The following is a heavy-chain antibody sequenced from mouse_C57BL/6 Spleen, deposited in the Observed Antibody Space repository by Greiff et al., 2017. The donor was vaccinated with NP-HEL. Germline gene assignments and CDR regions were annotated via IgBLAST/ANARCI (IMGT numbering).Heavy chain of an antibody. V-gene: IGHV1-64*01. D-gene: IGHD2-1*01. CDR3: ASMVRGDYYAMDY. CDR1: GYTFTSYW. CDR2: IHPNSGST. J-gene: IGHJ4*01. Sequence: QVQLQQPGAELVKPGASVKLSCKASGYTFTSYWMHWVKQRPGQGLEWIGMIHPNSGSTNYNEKFKSKATLTVDKSSSTAYMQLSSLTSEDSAVYYCASMVRGDYYAMDYWGQGTSVTVSS.